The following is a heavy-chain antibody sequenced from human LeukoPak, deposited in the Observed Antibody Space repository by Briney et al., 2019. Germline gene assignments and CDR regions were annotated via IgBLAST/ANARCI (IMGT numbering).Heavy chain of an antibody. J-gene: IGHJ3*02. D-gene: IGHD5-24*01. CDR2: IYTGGST. CDR1: GFTVSNSY. Sequence: GESLRLSCAASGFTVSNSYMSWVRQAPGRGLEFVSIIYTGGSTHYVDSVKGRFTTSRDNSKNTLDLQMSSLRAEDTAVYYCVNAQLQGAFDMWGQGTMVTVSS. V-gene: IGHV3-53*01. CDR3: VNAQLQGAFDM.